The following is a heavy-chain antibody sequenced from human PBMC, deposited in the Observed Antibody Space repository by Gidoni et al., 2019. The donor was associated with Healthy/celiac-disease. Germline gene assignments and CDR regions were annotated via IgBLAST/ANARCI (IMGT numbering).Heavy chain of an antibody. CDR2: ISSSGSTI. D-gene: IGHD3-22*01. V-gene: IGHV3-11*01. CDR1: AFTFSSYY. CDR3: ARASYYDSSGYSRDADYYFDY. J-gene: IGHJ4*02. Sequence: QVQLVESGGGLVKPGGSLRLSCAASAFTFSSYYIGLSPQAPGKGLEWVSYISSSGSTIYYADSVKGRFTISRDNAKNSLYLQMNSLRAEDTAVYYCARASYYDSSGYSRDADYYFDYWGQGTLVTVSS.